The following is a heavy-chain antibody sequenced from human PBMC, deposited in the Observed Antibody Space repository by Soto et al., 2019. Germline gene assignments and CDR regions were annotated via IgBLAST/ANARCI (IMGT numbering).Heavy chain of an antibody. CDR2: MNPNSGNT. CDR1: GYTFTSYD. CDR3: ARGMGCSSTSCYALGYYYYYMDV. J-gene: IGHJ6*03. V-gene: IGHV1-8*01. D-gene: IGHD2-2*01. Sequence: ASVKVSCKASGYTFTSYDINWVRQATGQGLEWMGWMNPNSGNTGYAQKFQGRVTMTRNTSISTAYMELSSLRSEDTAVYYCARGMGCSSTSCYALGYYYYYMDVWGKGTTVTVSS.